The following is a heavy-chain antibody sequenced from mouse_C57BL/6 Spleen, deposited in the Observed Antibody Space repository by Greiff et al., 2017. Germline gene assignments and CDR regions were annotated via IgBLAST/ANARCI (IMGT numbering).Heavy chain of an antibody. CDR1: GYTFTSYW. CDR3: ARDYYGSSYVIAY. Sequence: QVQLQQPGAELVRPGSSVKLSCKASGYTFTSYWMHWVKQRPIQGLEWIGNIDPSDSETHYNQKFKDKATLTVDKSSSTAYMQLSSLPSEDSAVYYCARDYYGSSYVIAYWGQGTLVTVSA. J-gene: IGHJ3*01. CDR2: IDPSDSET. V-gene: IGHV1-52*01. D-gene: IGHD1-1*01.